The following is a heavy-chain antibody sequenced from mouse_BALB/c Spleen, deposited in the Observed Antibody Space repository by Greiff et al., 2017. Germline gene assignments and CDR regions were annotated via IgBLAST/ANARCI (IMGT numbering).Heavy chain of an antibody. CDR2: ISDGGSYT. CDR3: ARDRGYYYGSSNYAMDY. D-gene: IGHD1-1*01. V-gene: IGHV5-4*02. J-gene: IGHJ4*01. Sequence: EVKLVESGGGLVKPGGSLKLSCAASGFTFSDYYMYWVRQTPEKRLEWVATISDGGSYTYYPDSVKGRFTISRDNAKNNLYLQMSSLKSEDTAMYYCARDRGYYYGSSNYAMDYWGQGTSVTVSS. CDR1: GFTFSDYY.